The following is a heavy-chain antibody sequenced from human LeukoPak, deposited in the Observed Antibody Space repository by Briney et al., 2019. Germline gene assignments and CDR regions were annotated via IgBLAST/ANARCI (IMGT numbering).Heavy chain of an antibody. CDR2: INHSGST. CDR3: ASRYSSGWYYGMDV. V-gene: IGHV4-34*01. D-gene: IGHD6-19*01. Sequence: SETLSLTCAVYGGSSSGYYWSWIRQPPGKGLEWIGEINHSGSTNYNPSLKSRVTISVDTSKNQFSLKLSSVTAADTAVYYCASRYSSGWYYGMDVWGKGTTVTVSS. CDR1: GGSSSGYY. J-gene: IGHJ6*04.